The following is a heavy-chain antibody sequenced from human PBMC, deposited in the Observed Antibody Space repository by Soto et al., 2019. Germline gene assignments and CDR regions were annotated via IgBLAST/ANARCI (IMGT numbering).Heavy chain of an antibody. Sequence: GVSVKVSCKASGYTFTGYYMHWVRQAPGQGLEWMGWINPNSGGTNYAQKFQGWVTMTRDTSISTAYMELSRLRSDDTPVYYCARGIGYSSGWSSWGQRTLVTVSS. J-gene: IGHJ4*02. D-gene: IGHD6-19*01. CDR2: INPNSGGT. V-gene: IGHV1-2*04. CDR1: GYTFTGYY. CDR3: ARGIGYSSGWSS.